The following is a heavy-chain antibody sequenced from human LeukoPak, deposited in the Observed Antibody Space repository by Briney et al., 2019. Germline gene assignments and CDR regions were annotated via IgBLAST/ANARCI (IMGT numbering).Heavy chain of an antibody. CDR2: IHSDGSST. Sequence: QAGGSLRLSCAASGFTFSNYWMHWVRQAPAKGLEWVSRIHSDGSSTTSADSVKGRFTISRDNAENTLYLQMNSLRAEDTAVYFCARGNAHAFDIWGQGTMVTVSS. V-gene: IGHV3-74*01. CDR1: GFTFSNYW. J-gene: IGHJ3*02. CDR3: ARGNAHAFDI. D-gene: IGHD1-1*01.